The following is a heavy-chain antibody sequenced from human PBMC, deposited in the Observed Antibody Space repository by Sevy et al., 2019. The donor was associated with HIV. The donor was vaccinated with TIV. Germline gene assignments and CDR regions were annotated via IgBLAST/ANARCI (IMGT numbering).Heavy chain of an antibody. V-gene: IGHV1-2*02. CDR3: ARELMYSRCFDY. J-gene: IGHJ4*02. CDR1: GYTLTCYY. Sequence: ASVKVSCKASGYTLTCYYMHWVRQAPGQGLEWMGWINPNSGGTNYAQRFQGRVTMTRDTSISTAYMELSRLRSDDTAVYYCARELMYSRCFDYWGQGTLVTVSS. D-gene: IGHD6-13*01. CDR2: INPNSGGT.